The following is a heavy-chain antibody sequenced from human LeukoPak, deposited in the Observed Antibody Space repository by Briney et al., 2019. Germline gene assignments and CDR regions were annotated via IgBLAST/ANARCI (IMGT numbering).Heavy chain of an antibody. CDR3: AKDRTSVTYNWFDP. V-gene: IGHV3-30*02. CDR1: GFTFSSYG. D-gene: IGHD4-17*01. CDR2: IRYDGSNK. Sequence: GGSLGLSCAASGFTFSSYGMPWVRQAPGKGLEWVAFIRYDGSNKYYADSVKGRFTISRDNSKNTVYLQMNNLRADDTAVYYCAKDRTSVTYNWFDPWGQGTLVTVSS. J-gene: IGHJ5*02.